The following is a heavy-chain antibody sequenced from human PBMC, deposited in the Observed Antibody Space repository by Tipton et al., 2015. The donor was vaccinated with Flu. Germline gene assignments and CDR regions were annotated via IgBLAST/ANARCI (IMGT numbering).Heavy chain of an antibody. D-gene: IGHD3-10*01. CDR1: GGSISTYY. Sequence: TLSLTCTVSGGSISTYYWSWIRQPAGKGLEWIGRIYSGGNTNYNPSLKSRVSMSVDTSKNEFSLKLSSVTAADTAVYYCARGSGSGTYVIFYFWGQGTLVTVSS. CDR2: IYSGGNT. J-gene: IGHJ4*02. V-gene: IGHV4-4*07. CDR3: ARGSGSGTYVIFYF.